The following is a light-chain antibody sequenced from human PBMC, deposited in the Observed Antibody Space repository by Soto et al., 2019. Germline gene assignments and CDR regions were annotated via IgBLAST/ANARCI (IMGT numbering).Light chain of an antibody. Sequence: DIVMTQSPATLSVAPGERVTFSCRASQGVSRKLAWYQHKPGQAPRLLISGASTGATGIPARFSGSGSGTEFTLTISSLQSEDCASYYFQQYRTWPITFGGGTKVAIK. CDR1: QGVSRK. V-gene: IGKV3-15*01. CDR2: GAS. J-gene: IGKJ4*01. CDR3: QQYRTWPIT.